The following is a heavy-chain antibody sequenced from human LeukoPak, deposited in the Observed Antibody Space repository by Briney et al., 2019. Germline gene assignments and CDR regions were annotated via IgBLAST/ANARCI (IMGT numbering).Heavy chain of an antibody. J-gene: IGHJ4*02. V-gene: IGHV3-64*01. CDR2: ISSNGGST. Sequence: GGSLRLSCAASGFSFSSYAMHWVRQAPGKGLEYVSAISSNGGSTYYANSVKGRFTISRDDSKSTLYLQMGSLRPEDMAVYYCARSSAPALRYFDWLCDYWGQGTLVTVSS. CDR1: GFSFSSYA. D-gene: IGHD3-9*01. CDR3: ARSSAPALRYFDWLCDY.